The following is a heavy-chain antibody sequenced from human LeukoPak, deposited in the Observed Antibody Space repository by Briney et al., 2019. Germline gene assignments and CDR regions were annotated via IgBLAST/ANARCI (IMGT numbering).Heavy chain of an antibody. V-gene: IGHV1-69*04. CDR3: ARDISSSPLAGN. Sequence: SVKVSCKASGGTFSSYTISWVRQAPGQGLEWMGRIIPILGIANYAQKFQGRVTTTADKSTSTAYMELSSLRSEDTAVYYCARDISSSPLAGNWGQGTLVTVSS. D-gene: IGHD6-6*01. CDR2: IIPILGIA. J-gene: IGHJ4*02. CDR1: GGTFSSYT.